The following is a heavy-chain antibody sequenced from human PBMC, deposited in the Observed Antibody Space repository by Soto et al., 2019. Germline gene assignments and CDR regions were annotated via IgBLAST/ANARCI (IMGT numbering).Heavy chain of an antibody. V-gene: IGHV3-21*06. CDR1: GFTFTRYS. Sequence: EVQLVESGGGLVKPGGSLRLSCAASGFTFTRYSMNWVRQAPGKGLEWVSSISSTNYIYYGDSMKGRFTISRDNAKNSLYLEMNSLRAEDTAVYYCARESEDLTSNFDYWGQGTLVTVSS. CDR2: ISSTNYI. CDR3: ARESEDLTSNFDY. J-gene: IGHJ4*02.